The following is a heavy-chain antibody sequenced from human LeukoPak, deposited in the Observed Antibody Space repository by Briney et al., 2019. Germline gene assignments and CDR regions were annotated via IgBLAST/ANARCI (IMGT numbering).Heavy chain of an antibody. CDR2: MNPNSGNT. CDR3: ARAPGYSTAKPFDY. Sequence: ASVKVSCKASGYTFTGYDINWVRQATGQGLEWMGWMNPNSGNTGYAQKFQGRVTMTRNTSISTAYMELSSLRSEDTAAYYCARAPGYSTAKPFDYWGQGTLVTVSS. CDR1: GYTFTGYD. V-gene: IGHV1-8*01. D-gene: IGHD6-13*01. J-gene: IGHJ4*02.